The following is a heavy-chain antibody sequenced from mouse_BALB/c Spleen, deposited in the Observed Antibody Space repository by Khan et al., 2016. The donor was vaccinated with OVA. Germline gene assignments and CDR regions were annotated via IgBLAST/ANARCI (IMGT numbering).Heavy chain of an antibody. J-gene: IGHJ2*01. CDR1: GFTFSSYA. CDR3: ARLFGKIFDY. V-gene: IGHV5-9-3*01. Sequence: EVQLQESGGGLVKPGGSLKLSCAASGFTFSSYAMSWVRQTPEKRLEWVATISSGGSYTYYPDSVKGRFTISRDNAKNTLYLQMSSLRSEDTAMYYCARLFGKIFDYWGQGTTLTVSS. D-gene: IGHD2-1*01. CDR2: ISSGGSYT.